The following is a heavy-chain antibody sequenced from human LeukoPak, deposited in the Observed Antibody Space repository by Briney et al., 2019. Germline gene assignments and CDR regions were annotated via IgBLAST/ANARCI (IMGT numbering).Heavy chain of an antibody. CDR3: ASGDYGDPPLNY. J-gene: IGHJ4*02. CDR1: GGTFSSYA. D-gene: IGHD4/OR15-4a*01. CDR2: IIPIFGTA. V-gene: IGHV1-69*05. Sequence: SVKVSCKASGGTFSSYAISWVRQAPGQGLEWMGGIIPIFGTANYAQKLQGRVTMTTDTSTSTAYMELRSLRSDDTAVYYCASGDYGDPPLNYWGQGTLVTVSS.